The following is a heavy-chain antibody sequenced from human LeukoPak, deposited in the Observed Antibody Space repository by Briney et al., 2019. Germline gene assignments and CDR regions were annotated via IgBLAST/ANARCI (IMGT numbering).Heavy chain of an antibody. V-gene: IGHV1-69*05. Sequence: GSSVKVSCKASGGTFSSYAISWVRQAPGQGLEWMGGIIPIFGTANYAQKFQGRVTMTRDTSTSTVYMELSSLRSEDTAVYYCARSQGPYYYYYMDVWGKGTTVTVSS. CDR1: GGTFSSYA. CDR3: ARSQGPYYYYYMDV. CDR2: IIPIFGTA. J-gene: IGHJ6*03.